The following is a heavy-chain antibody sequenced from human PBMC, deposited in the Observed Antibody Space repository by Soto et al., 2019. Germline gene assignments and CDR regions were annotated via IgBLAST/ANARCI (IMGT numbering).Heavy chain of an antibody. J-gene: IGHJ4*02. CDR2: IYYSGST. CDR3: ARVTDYYDSSGYYFDFYYVDY. Sequence: SETLSLTCTVSGGSISSYYWSWIRQPPGKGLEWIGYIYYSGSTNYNPSLKSRVTISVDTSKNQFSLKLSSVTAADTAVYYCARVTDYYDSSGYYFDFYYVDYWGQGTLVTSPQ. V-gene: IGHV4-59*01. D-gene: IGHD3-22*01. CDR1: GGSISSYY.